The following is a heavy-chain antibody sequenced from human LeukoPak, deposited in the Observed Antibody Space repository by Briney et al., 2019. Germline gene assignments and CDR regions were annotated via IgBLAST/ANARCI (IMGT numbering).Heavy chain of an antibody. J-gene: IGHJ4*02. CDR1: GFTFSGYA. D-gene: IGHD3-22*01. V-gene: IGHV3-23*01. CDR2: ISGSGGST. Sequence: GGSLRLSCAASGFTFSGYAMSWVRQAPGKGLEWVSAISGSGGSTYYADSVKGRFTISRDNSKNTLYLQMNSLRAEDTAVYYCADHYYDSSGYYYPFNYWGQGTLVTVSS. CDR3: ADHYYDSSGYYYPFNY.